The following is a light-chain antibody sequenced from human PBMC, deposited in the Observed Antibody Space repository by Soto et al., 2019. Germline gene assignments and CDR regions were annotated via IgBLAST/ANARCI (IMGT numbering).Light chain of an antibody. Sequence: EIVLSQSPGALSLSQGERATLSCRAIQSVTSSYLAWYQQKPGQAPRLLIYDASNRATGIPARFSGSGSGTDFTLTISSLEPEDFAVYYCQQRSNWPSLTFGGGTMV. V-gene: IGKV3-11*01. CDR2: DAS. J-gene: IGKJ4*01. CDR3: QQRSNWPSLT. CDR1: QSVTSSY.